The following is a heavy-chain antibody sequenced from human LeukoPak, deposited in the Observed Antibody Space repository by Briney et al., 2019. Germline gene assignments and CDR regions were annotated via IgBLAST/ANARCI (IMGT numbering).Heavy chain of an antibody. J-gene: IGHJ6*02. V-gene: IGHV3-30*03. D-gene: IGHD4-17*01. CDR1: GFTFSSYG. Sequence: GGSLRLTCAASGFTFSSYGMHWVRQAPGKGLEWVAVISYDGSNKYYADSVKGRFTISRDNSKNTLYLQMNSLRAEDTAVYYCAREDYGDPNYYYGMDVWGQGTTVTVSS. CDR3: AREDYGDPNYYYGMDV. CDR2: ISYDGSNK.